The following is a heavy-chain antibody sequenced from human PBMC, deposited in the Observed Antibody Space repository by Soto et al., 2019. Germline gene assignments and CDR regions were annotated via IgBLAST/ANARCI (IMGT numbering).Heavy chain of an antibody. CDR3: ARHANRGYCSSTSCYGGYYFDY. V-gene: IGHV5-51*01. D-gene: IGHD2-2*01. CDR2: IYPCDSDT. J-gene: IGHJ4*02. CDR1: GYSFTSYW. Sequence: GESLKISCKGPGYSFTSYWIGWVRQMPGKGLEWMGIIYPCDSDTRYSPSFQGQVTISADKSISTAYLQWSSLKASDTAMYYCARHANRGYCSSTSCYGGYYFDYWGQGALVTVSS.